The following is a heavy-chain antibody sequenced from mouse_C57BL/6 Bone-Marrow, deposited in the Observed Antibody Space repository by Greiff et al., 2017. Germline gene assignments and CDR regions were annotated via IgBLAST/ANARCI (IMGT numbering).Heavy chain of an antibody. J-gene: IGHJ2*01. CDR1: GYAFSSYW. CDR3: AKGDSSGYRD. CDR2: IYPGDGDT. V-gene: IGHV1-80*01. D-gene: IGHD3-2*02. Sequence: VKLNESGAELVKPGASVKISCKASGYAFSSYWMNWVKQRPGKGLEWIGQIYPGDGDTNYNGKFKGKATLTADKSSSTAYMQLSSLTSEDSAVYFCAKGDSSGYRDWGQGTTLTVSS.